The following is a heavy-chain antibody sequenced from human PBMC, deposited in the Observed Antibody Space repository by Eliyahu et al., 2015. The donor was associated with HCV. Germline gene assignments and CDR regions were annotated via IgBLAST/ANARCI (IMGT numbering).Heavy chain of an antibody. CDR1: GFTFSSYW. V-gene: IGHV3-7*03. D-gene: IGHD6-25*01. J-gene: IGHJ6*02. CDR2: IKQDGXEX. CDR3: APGSPILYGMDV. Sequence: RCSCAASGFTFSSYWMSWVRQAXGKGLEWVANIKQDGXEXYYVDSVKGRFTISRDNAKNSLYLQMNSLRAEDTAVYYCAPGSPILYGMDVWGQGTTVTVSS.